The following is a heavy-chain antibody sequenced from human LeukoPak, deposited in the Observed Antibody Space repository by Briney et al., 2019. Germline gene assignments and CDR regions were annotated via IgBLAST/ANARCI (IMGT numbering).Heavy chain of an antibody. V-gene: IGHV3-21*01. CDR3: ASLFRAFDI. Sequence: PGGSLRLSCAASGFTFSSYSMNWVRQAPGKGLEWVSSISSSSSYIYYADSVKGRSTISRDNAKNSLYLQMNSLRAEDTAVYYCASLFRAFDIWGQGTMVTVSS. J-gene: IGHJ3*02. CDR2: ISSSSSYI. D-gene: IGHD3-10*01. CDR1: GFTFSSYS.